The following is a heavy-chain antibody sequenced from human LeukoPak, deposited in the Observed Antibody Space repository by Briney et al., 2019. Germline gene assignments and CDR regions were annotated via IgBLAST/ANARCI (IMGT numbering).Heavy chain of an antibody. CDR1: GGSISSSNW. CDR2: IYHSGST. Sequence: SETLSLTCAVSGGSISSSNWWSWVRQPPGKGLEWIGEIYHSGSTNYNPSLKSRVTISVDKSKNQFSLKLSSVTAADTAVYYRARDYYYYDSSGYYHSHFDYWGQGTLVTVSS. D-gene: IGHD3-22*01. J-gene: IGHJ4*02. CDR3: ARDYYYYDSSGYYHSHFDY. V-gene: IGHV4-4*02.